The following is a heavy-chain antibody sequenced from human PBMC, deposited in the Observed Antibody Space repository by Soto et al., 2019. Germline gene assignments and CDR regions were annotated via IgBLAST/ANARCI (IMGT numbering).Heavy chain of an antibody. D-gene: IGHD5-12*01. CDR1: GYTFTSYY. Sequence: ASVKVSCTASGYTFTSYYMHWVRQAPEQGLEWMGRINPSGGSTSYAQKFKGRVTMTRYTSTSTVYMELSSLRSEDTAVYYCARDHKTRIVATTYLAEYYYGMDVWGQGTTVTVSS. V-gene: IGHV1-46*01. J-gene: IGHJ6*02. CDR2: INPSGGST. CDR3: ARDHKTRIVATTYLAEYYYGMDV.